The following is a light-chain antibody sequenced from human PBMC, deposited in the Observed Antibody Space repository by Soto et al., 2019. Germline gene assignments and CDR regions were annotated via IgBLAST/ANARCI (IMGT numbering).Light chain of an antibody. CDR2: GAS. V-gene: IGKV3-20*01. J-gene: IGKJ1*01. CDR1: QSVRNNY. Sequence: EIVLTQSPGTLSLSPGERATLSCRASQSVRNNYLAWYQQKPGQAPRFLIYGASNRATGIPDRFSGSGSGTDFTLTISRLEPEDFAVYYCQQYGSSGTFGQGTKVDI. CDR3: QQYGSSGT.